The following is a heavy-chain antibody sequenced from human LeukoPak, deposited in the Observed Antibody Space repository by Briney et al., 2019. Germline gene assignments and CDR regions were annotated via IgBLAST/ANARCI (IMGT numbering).Heavy chain of an antibody. CDR1: GFKFSSYS. V-gene: IGHV3-21*01. J-gene: IGHJ4*02. CDR2: ISSSSSYI. CDR3: ARQWLVSSYFDY. D-gene: IGHD6-19*01. Sequence: GGSLRLSCAASGFKFSSYSMKWARQAPGKGLEWVSFISSSSSYIYYADSLKGRFTISRDNAKNSLYLQMNSLRAEDTAVYYCARQWLVSSYFDYWGQGTLVTVSS.